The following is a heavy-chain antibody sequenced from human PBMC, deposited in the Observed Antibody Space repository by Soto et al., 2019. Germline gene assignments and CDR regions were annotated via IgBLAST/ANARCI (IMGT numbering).Heavy chain of an antibody. D-gene: IGHD1-26*01. Sequence: PGGSLRLSCAASGFTFSRYAIHWVRQAPGKGLEWVAVISRDGSNKYYVDSVKGRFTISRDNSKNTLYLQMNSLRDEDTAVYHCAKNQGVELVPLATVDWFDPWGQGSVVTVSS. V-gene: IGHV3-30*04. CDR1: GFTFSRYA. J-gene: IGHJ5*02. CDR3: AKNQGVELVPLATVDWFDP. CDR2: ISRDGSNK.